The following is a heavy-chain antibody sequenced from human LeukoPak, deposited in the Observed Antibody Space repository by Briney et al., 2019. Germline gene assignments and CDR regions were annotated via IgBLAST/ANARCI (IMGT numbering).Heavy chain of an antibody. V-gene: IGHV1-2*02. J-gene: IGHJ4*02. CDR2: INPNSGGT. CDR3: ATEVLYGGYYGGD. CDR1: GYTFTGCY. D-gene: IGHD5-12*01. Sequence: ASVKVSCKASGYTFTGCYMHWVRQAPGQGLERMGWINPNSGGTNYAQKFQGRVTMTRDTSISTAYMELSRLRSDDAAVYYCATEVLYGGYYGGDWGQGTLVTVSS.